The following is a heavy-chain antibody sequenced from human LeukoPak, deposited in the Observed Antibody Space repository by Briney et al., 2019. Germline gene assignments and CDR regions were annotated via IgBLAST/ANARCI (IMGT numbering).Heavy chain of an antibody. CDR2: ISWNSGSI. CDR3: AKDSSNYFGGAFDI. D-gene: IGHD3-16*01. CDR1: GFTFDDYA. Sequence: GRSLRLSCAASGFTFDDYAMHWVRQAPGKGLEWVSGISWNSGSIGYADSVKGRFTISRDNAKNSPYLQMNSLRAEDTALYYCAKDSSNYFGGAFDIWGQGTMVTVSS. J-gene: IGHJ3*02. V-gene: IGHV3-9*01.